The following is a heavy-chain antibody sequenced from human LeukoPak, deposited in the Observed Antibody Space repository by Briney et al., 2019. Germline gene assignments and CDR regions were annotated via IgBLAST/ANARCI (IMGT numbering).Heavy chain of an antibody. CDR2: IYYTGNT. J-gene: IGHJ4*02. V-gene: IGHV4-59*01. CDR3: ARSRGAWFGEFIV. D-gene: IGHD3-10*01. Sequence: SETLSLTCTVSGGSISTYYWSWIRQSPGKGLEWIGYIYYTGNTNYNPSLKSRVTISVDTSKNQFSLKLSSVTAADTAIYYCARSRGAWFGEFIVWGQGTLVTVSS. CDR1: GGSISTYY.